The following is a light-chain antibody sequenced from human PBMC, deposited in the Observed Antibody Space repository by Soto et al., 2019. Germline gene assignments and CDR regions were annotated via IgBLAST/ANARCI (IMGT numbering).Light chain of an antibody. V-gene: IGKV1-39*01. CDR3: QQYNDWPRRLT. Sequence: DIQMTQSPSSLSASVGDRVTITCRASQNIATYLNWYQQTPGKAPKLLIYTASTLQSGVPSRFSGSGSGTEFTLTISSLQSEDFAVYYCQQYNDWPRRLTFGGGTKVDNK. CDR1: QNIATY. J-gene: IGKJ4*01. CDR2: TAS.